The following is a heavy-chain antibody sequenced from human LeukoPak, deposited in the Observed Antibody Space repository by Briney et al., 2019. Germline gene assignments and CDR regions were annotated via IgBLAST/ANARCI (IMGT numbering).Heavy chain of an antibody. J-gene: IGHJ5*02. CDR2: IYYSGST. Sequence: SETLSLTCTVSGGSISSYYWSWIRQPPGKGLEWIGYIYYSGSTNYNPSLKSRVTISVDTSKSQFSLKLSSVTAADTAVYYCARGNFRPYDFWSGYSLNWFDPWGQRTLVTVSS. V-gene: IGHV4-59*01. CDR3: ARGNFRPYDFWSGYSLNWFDP. CDR1: GGSISSYY. D-gene: IGHD3-3*01.